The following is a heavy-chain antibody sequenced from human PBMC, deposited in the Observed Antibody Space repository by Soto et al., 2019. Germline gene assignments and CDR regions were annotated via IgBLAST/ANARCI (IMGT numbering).Heavy chain of an antibody. D-gene: IGHD6-13*01. Sequence: GASVKVSCKASGYTFTGYYMHWVRQAPGQGLEWMGWINPNSGGTNYAQKFQGWVTMTRDTSISTAYMELSRLRSDDTAVYYCASDLSCISSWSDTNYCDGKDVWGQGTTVTVSS. CDR1: GYTFTGYY. CDR2: INPNSGGT. J-gene: IGHJ6*02. CDR3: ASDLSCISSWSDTNYCDGKDV. V-gene: IGHV1-2*04.